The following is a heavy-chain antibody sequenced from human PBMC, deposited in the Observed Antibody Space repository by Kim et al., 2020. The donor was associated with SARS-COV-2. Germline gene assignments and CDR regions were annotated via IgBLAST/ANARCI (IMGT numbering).Heavy chain of an antibody. D-gene: IGHD2-15*01. CDR1: GYTFTSYY. CDR2: IIPSGGST. Sequence: ASVKVSCKASGYTFTSYYMHWVRQAPGQGLEWMGIIIPSGGSTSYAQKFQGRVTMTRDTSTSTVYMELSSLRSEDTAVYYCARARVAASKGDAFDIWGQGTMVTVSS. V-gene: IGHV1-46*01. J-gene: IGHJ3*02. CDR3: ARARVAASKGDAFDI.